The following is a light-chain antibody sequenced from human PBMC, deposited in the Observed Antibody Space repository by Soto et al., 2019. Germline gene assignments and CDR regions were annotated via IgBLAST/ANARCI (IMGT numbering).Light chain of an antibody. Sequence: EIVLTQSPGTLSLSPGERATLSCRASQSVSSSYLAWYQQKPGQAPRLLIYGASSRATGIPDRFSGSGSGTDFTLTISRLEPEDFAVYYCQQYGGSRLTFGGGTTVEIK. J-gene: IGKJ4*01. CDR2: GAS. CDR3: QQYGGSRLT. CDR1: QSVSSSY. V-gene: IGKV3-20*01.